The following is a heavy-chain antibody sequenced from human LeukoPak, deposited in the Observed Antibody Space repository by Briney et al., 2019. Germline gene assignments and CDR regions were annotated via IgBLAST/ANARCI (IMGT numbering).Heavy chain of an antibody. V-gene: IGHV1-8*01. J-gene: IGHJ4*02. CDR2: MNPHSGNT. Sequence: ASVRVSCKASGYTFTSYDINWVRQAPGQGLGWMGWMNPHSGNTGYAQKFQGRVTMIRNPATSTAYMELSSLRSEDTAVYYCARGRVIAAIDFDYWGQGTLVTVSS. D-gene: IGHD6-13*01. CDR1: GYTFTSYD. CDR3: ARGRVIAAIDFDY.